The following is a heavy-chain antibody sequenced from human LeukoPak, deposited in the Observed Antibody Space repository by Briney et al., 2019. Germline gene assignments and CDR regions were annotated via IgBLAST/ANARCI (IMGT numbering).Heavy chain of an antibody. CDR2: IYLGDSDI. D-gene: IGHD2-15*01. V-gene: IGHV5-51*01. CDR1: GYSFTTYW. CDR3: ARLHSGGSHAFDI. Sequence: GESLKISCKGSGYSFTTYWIGWVRQMPGKGLEWMGIIYLGDSDIRYSPSFQGQVTISADKSISTAYLQWSSLKASDTAMYYCARLHSGGSHAFDIRGQGTLVTVSS. J-gene: IGHJ3*02.